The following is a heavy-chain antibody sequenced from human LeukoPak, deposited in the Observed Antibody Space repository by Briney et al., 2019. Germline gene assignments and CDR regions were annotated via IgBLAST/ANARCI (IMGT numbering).Heavy chain of an antibody. J-gene: IGHJ4*02. CDR3: ARGPRILTLGSYYFDY. D-gene: IGHD3-10*01. CDR2: INVNGGAT. V-gene: IGHV3-11*01. Sequence: GGSLRLSCAASGFSFKDYYFSWIRQAPGKGLEWVSFINVNGGATHYAESVKGRFTISRANAMNSLYLEMNSLTAEDTAVYYCARGPRILTLGSYYFDYWGQGSLVTVSS. CDR1: GFSFKDYY.